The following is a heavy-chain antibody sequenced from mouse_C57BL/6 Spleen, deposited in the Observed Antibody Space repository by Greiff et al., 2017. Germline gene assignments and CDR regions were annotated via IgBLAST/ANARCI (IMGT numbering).Heavy chain of an antibody. CDR2: ISSGSSTI. CDR3: ARESNFYAMDY. V-gene: IGHV5-17*01. D-gene: IGHD2-5*01. J-gene: IGHJ4*01. Sequence: EVNVVESGGGLVKPGGSLKLSCAASGFTFSDYGMHWVRQAPEKGLEWVAYISSGSSTIYYADTVKGRFPISRDNAKNTLFLQMTSLRSEDTAMYYCARESNFYAMDYWGQGTSVTVSS. CDR1: GFTFSDYG.